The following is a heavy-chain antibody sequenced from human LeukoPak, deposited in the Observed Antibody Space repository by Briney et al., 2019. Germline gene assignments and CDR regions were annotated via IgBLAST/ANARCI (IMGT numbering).Heavy chain of an antibody. J-gene: IGHJ4*02. CDR2: ISDSGGRET. CDR3: AQYGQTLAEH. CDR1: GFSFVSYY. Sequence: GGSLRLSCAASGFSFVSYYMNWFHQAPGKGLEWVSVISDSGGRETHYADSVKGRFTISRDNSKNTLSLQMDSLRAEDTAVYFCAQYGQTLAEHWGQGALVTVSS. V-gene: IGHV3-23*01. D-gene: IGHD2-2*01.